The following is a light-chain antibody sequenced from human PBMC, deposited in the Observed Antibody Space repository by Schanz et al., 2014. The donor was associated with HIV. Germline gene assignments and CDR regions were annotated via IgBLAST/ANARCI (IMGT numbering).Light chain of an antibody. CDR2: GAS. CDR1: QNINNW. J-gene: IGKJ1*01. V-gene: IGKV1-12*01. Sequence: DIQMTQSPSSVSASVGDRVTITCRASQNINNWLGWYQQKPGKAPKLLIFGASSLQSGVPSRFSGRKSGTEFTLTISSLQPDDFATYYCQQSYGTSWTFGQGTKVESK. CDR3: QQSYGTSWT.